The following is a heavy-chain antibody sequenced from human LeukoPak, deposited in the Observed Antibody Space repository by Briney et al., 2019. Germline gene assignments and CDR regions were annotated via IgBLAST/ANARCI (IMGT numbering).Heavy chain of an antibody. J-gene: IGHJ1*01. D-gene: IGHD3-22*01. CDR3: ARGYYDSSDYEYFQH. V-gene: IGHV1-2*04. CDR2: INPNSGGT. CDR1: GYTFTDYH. Sequence: ASVKVSCKASGYTFTDYHMHWVRQAPGQGLEWMGWINPNSGGTNYAQRFQGWVTMTRDTSVSTVYMELSRLRSDDTAVYYCARGYYDSSDYEYFQHWGQGTLVTVSS.